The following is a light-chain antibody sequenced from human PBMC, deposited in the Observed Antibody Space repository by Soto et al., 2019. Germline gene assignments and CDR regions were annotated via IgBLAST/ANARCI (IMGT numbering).Light chain of an antibody. CDR1: QSLLYTSNNKNY. CDR2: WAS. Sequence: DIVMTQSPDSLAVSLGERATINCKSSQSLLYTSNNKNYLAWYQQKPGQPPKLLIYWASTLESGVPDRFSGSGSWTDFTLTISSLQAEDVAVFYCQQYYNTPYTFGQGTKLEIK. V-gene: IGKV4-1*01. J-gene: IGKJ2*01. CDR3: QQYYNTPYT.